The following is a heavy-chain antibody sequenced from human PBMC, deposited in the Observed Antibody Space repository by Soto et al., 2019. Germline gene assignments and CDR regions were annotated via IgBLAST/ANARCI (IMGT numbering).Heavy chain of an antibody. J-gene: IGHJ4*02. CDR2: IYWDDDK. Sequence: QITLKESGPTLVKPTQTLTLTCTFSGFSLSTSGVGVGWIRQPPGKALEWLALIYWDDDKRYSPSLKSRLTIPKDTSKNQVGLTRPNMDPVDTATYYCAHRLRGYSYGAPFDYWGQGTLVTVSS. CDR3: AHRLRGYSYGAPFDY. CDR1: GFSLSTSGVG. V-gene: IGHV2-5*02. D-gene: IGHD5-18*01.